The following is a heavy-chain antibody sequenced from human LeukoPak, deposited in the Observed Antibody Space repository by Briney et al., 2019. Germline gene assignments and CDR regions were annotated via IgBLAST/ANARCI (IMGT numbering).Heavy chain of an antibody. Sequence: GGSLRLSCAASGFTFSSYAMSWVRQAPGKGLEWASAISGSGGSTYYADSVKGRFTISRDNSKNTLYLQMNSLRAEDTAVYYCAKVHTPRVGPMDVWGKGTTVTVSS. D-gene: IGHD5-18*01. CDR2: ISGSGGST. CDR1: GFTFSSYA. V-gene: IGHV3-23*01. CDR3: AKVHTPRVGPMDV. J-gene: IGHJ6*03.